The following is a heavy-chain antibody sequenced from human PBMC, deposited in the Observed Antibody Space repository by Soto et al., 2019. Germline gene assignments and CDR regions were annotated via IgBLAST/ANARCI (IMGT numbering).Heavy chain of an antibody. V-gene: IGHV3-23*01. CDR3: ARDRYSSSLDY. Sequence: PGGSLRLSCAASGFTFKDAWINWVRQAPGKGLEWVSSISDNGGTTYYADSVKGRFTISRDNSKNTLYLQMNSLRAEDTAVYYCARDRYSSSLDYWGQGTLVTVSS. CDR1: GFTFKDAW. J-gene: IGHJ4*02. D-gene: IGHD6-13*01. CDR2: ISDNGGTT.